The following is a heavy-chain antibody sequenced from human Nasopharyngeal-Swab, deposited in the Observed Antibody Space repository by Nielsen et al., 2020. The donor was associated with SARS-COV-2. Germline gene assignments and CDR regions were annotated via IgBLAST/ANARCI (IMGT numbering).Heavy chain of an antibody. CDR1: GGSIGSSSYY. J-gene: IGHJ6*02. Sequence: SETLSLTCTVSGGSIGSSSYYWGWIRQPPGKGLEWIGSIYYSGSTYYNPSLKSRVTISVDTSKNPFSLKLSSVTAADTAVYYCVGSSWYGDYYYYYGMDVWGQGTTVTVSS. D-gene: IGHD6-13*01. CDR2: IYYSGST. V-gene: IGHV4-39*07. CDR3: VGSSWYGDYYYYYGMDV.